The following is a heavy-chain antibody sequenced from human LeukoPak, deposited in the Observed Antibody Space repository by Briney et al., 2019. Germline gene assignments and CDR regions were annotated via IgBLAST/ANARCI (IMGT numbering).Heavy chain of an antibody. CDR3: ASGDGLVISFGIWSPSYQWDY. J-gene: IGHJ4*02. CDR1: GYTFTGYY. D-gene: IGHD3-9*01. Sequence: ASVKASCKASGYTFTGYYMHWVRQAPGQGLEWMGWINPNSGGTNYAQRFQGRVTMTRDTSISTAYMELNRLRSDDTAVYYCASGDGLVISFGIWSPSYQWDYWGQGTLVTVSS. CDR2: INPNSGGT. V-gene: IGHV1-2*02.